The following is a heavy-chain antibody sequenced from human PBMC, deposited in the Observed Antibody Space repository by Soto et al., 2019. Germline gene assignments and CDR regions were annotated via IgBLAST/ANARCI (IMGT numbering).Heavy chain of an antibody. D-gene: IGHD4-17*01. V-gene: IGHV3-15*01. J-gene: IGHJ4*02. CDR2: IKSKTDGGTT. CDR3: MTTVTRSQRKYYFDY. Sequence: PGGSLRLSCAASGFTFSNAWMSWVRQAPGKGLEWVGRIKSKTDGGTTDYAAPVKGRFTISRDDSKNTLYLQMNSLKTEDTAVYYCMTTVTRSQRKYYFDYWGQGTLVTVSS. CDR1: GFTFSNAW.